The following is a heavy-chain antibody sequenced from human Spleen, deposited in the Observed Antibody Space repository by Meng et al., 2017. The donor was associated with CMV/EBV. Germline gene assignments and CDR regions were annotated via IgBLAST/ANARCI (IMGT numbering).Heavy chain of an antibody. CDR3: ARDKVCSSISCDSYYYYGMDV. D-gene: IGHD2-2*02. J-gene: IGHJ6*02. Sequence: ASVQVSCKASGYTFTSYGITWVRQAPGQGLEWMGWISGYNGNTNYAQKLQGRVTMTTDTSTSTAYMELRSLRSDDTAVYYCARDKVCSSISCDSYYYYGMDVWGQGTTVTVSS. CDR1: GYTFTSYG. V-gene: IGHV1-18*01. CDR2: ISGYNGNT.